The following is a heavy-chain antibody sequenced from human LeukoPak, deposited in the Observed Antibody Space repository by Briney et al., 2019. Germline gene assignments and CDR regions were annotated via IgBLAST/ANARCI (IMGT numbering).Heavy chain of an antibody. CDR1: GGSISIYY. J-gene: IGHJ3*02. CDR2: ISNSGSP. CDR3: AGVGPTTNAFDI. D-gene: IGHD1-26*01. Sequence: PSETLSLTCTVSGGSISIYYGSWIRQSPGKGLEWIGYISNSGSPNYNPSLKSRVSISLDTSKNQFSLKLSSVTAADTAVYYCAGVGPTTNAFDIWGQGTMVTVSS. V-gene: IGHV4-59*08.